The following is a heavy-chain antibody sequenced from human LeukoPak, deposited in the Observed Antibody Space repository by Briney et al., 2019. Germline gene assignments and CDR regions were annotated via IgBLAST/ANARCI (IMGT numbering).Heavy chain of an antibody. CDR1: GFTLTGHY. V-gene: IGHV3-11*01. CDR2: ISSGSYSK. Sequence: GGSLRLSCFASGFTLTGHYMSWIRQAPGKGPEWVSYISSGSYSKYYADSVKGRFTISRDSTNNSLYLEMNSLRVEDTGFYYCARGKRTFDPWGQGTLVTVSS. CDR3: ARGKRTFDP. J-gene: IGHJ5*02.